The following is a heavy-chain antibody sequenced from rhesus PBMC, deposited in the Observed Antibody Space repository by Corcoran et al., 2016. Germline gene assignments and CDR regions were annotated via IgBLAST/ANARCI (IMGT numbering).Heavy chain of an antibody. CDR3: VKGWTAATPSTDF. V-gene: IGHV3S5*01. Sequence: EVQLVETGGGLVQPGGSLNLSCAASGFTFTNYIMTWLRQAPGKGLEGVSSINTRGGTYYTDSVKGRFNISRDNSKNTLSLQMNSLKTEDTAVYYCVKGWTAATPSTDFWGQGVLVTVSS. CDR1: GFTFTNYI. J-gene: IGHJ4*01. D-gene: IGHD6-31*01. CDR2: INTRGGT.